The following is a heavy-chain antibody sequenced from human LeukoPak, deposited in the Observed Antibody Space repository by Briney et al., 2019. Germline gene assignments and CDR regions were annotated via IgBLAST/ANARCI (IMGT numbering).Heavy chain of an antibody. CDR3: TRGGLQSQRLDLLDS. J-gene: IGHJ4*02. V-gene: IGHV3-21*01. CDR2: ISSISNYI. CDR1: GFTFTSYI. Sequence: GGSLRLSCAASGFTFTSYIMDSVRQAPGKGLEWRSSISSISNYIYYAESVKGRFTISRDNAKNLLYLQMDSLRAEDMAIYYCTRGGLQSQRLDLLDSWGQGVLVTVSS. D-gene: IGHD6-25*01.